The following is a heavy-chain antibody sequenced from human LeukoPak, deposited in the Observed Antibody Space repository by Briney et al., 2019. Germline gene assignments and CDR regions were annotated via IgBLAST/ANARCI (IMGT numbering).Heavy chain of an antibody. CDR1: GGSFSGYY. CDR2: INHGGST. J-gene: IGHJ6*03. V-gene: IGHV4-34*01. CDR3: ARVNMKLRSHYYYYYYMDV. D-gene: IGHD5-12*01. Sequence: SETLSLTCAVYGGSFSGYYWSGVRQPPGRGREGMGEINHGGSTNYNPTLKSRVTISVDTSKYQFSLKQSSVTAADTAVYYCARVNMKLRSHYYYYYYMDVWGKGTTVTVSS.